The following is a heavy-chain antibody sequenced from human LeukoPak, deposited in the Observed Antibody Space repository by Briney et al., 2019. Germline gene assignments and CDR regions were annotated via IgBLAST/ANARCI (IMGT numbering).Heavy chain of an antibody. CDR3: ASRRVNFDS. CDR2: INQDGSIK. Sequence: PGGSLRLSCVASGFSISDYWMNWVRQAPGKGLEWVANINQDGSIKDYVDSVKGRFTISRDNAKNSLYPQMNSLRAEDTAVYYCASRRVNFDSWGQGTLVTVSS. V-gene: IGHV3-7*01. J-gene: IGHJ4*02. CDR1: GFSISDYW. D-gene: IGHD2-21*01.